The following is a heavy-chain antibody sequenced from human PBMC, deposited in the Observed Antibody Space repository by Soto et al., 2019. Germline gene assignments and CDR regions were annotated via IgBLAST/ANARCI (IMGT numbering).Heavy chain of an antibody. D-gene: IGHD3-22*01. CDR2: IIPIFGTA. CDR3: ARVPHSSRYYDSSGYYY. V-gene: IGHV1-69*13. CDR1: GGTFSSYA. J-gene: IGHJ4*02. Sequence: ASVKVSCKASGGTFSSYAISWVRQAPGQGLEWMGGIIPIFGTANYAQKFQGRVTITPDESTSTAYMELSSLRSEDTAVYYCARVPHSSRYYDSSGYYYWGQGTLVTVSS.